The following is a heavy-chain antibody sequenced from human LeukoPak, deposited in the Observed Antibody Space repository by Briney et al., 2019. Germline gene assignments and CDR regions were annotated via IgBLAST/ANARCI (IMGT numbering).Heavy chain of an antibody. D-gene: IGHD3-22*01. V-gene: IGHV3-23*01. CDR2: ISGSGGST. Sequence: GGSLRLSCAASGFTFSSYAMSWVRQAPGKGLEWVSAISGSGGSTYYADSVKGRFTISRDNSKNTLYLQMNSLRAEDTAVYYCAKAYSSEYYYDSSGYLWDYWGQGTLVTVSS. J-gene: IGHJ4*02. CDR1: GFTFSSYA. CDR3: AKAYSSEYYYDSSGYLWDY.